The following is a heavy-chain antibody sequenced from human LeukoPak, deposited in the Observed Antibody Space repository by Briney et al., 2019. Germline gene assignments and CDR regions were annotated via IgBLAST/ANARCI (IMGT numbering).Heavy chain of an antibody. J-gene: IGHJ5*02. Sequence: ASVKVSCKVSGYTLTELSMHWVRQAPGQGLEWMGWISAYNGNTNYAQKLQGRVTMTTDTSTSTAYMELRSLRSEDTAVYYCARATTGPLNWFDPWGQGTLVTVSS. V-gene: IGHV1-18*01. CDR3: ARATTGPLNWFDP. CDR2: ISAYNGNT. CDR1: GYTLTELS. D-gene: IGHD1-26*01.